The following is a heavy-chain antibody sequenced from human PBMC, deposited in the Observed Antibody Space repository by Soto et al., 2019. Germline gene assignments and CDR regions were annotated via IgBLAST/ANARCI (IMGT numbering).Heavy chain of an antibody. D-gene: IGHD2-15*01. CDR3: ARVPYCSGGSCYHYGMDV. CDR1: GGTFSSYA. CDR2: IIPIFGTA. V-gene: IGHV1-69*12. J-gene: IGHJ6*02. Sequence: QVQLVQSGAEVKKPGSSVKVSCKASGGTFSSYAISWVRQAPGQGLEWMGGIIPIFGTANYAQKFQGRVTITADESTSTASMELSSLRSEDTAVYYCARVPYCSGGSCYHYGMDVWGQGTTVTVSS.